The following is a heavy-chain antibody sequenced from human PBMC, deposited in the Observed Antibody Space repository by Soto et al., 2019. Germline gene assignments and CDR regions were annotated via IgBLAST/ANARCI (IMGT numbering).Heavy chain of an antibody. CDR1: GGSITSYY. CDR2: IYYTGST. CDR3: ARAPQLWTSRFDY. Sequence: SETLSLTCTVSGGSITSYYWSWIRQPPGKGLEWIGYIYYTGSTNYNPSLKSRVTISVDTSKNQFSLKLNSVTAADTAVYYCARAPQLWTSRFDYWGQGTLVTVSS. J-gene: IGHJ4*02. V-gene: IGHV4-59*01. D-gene: IGHD5-18*01.